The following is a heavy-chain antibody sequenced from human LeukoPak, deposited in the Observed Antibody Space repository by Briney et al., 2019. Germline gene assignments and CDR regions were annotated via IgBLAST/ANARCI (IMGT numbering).Heavy chain of an antibody. CDR2: INHSGST. J-gene: IGHJ4*02. V-gene: IGHV4-34*01. CDR3: ARGLRYSSSSGDY. Sequence: SETLSLTCAVYGGSFSGYYWSWIRQPPGKGLEWIGEINHSGSTNYNPSLKSRVTISVDTSKNQFSLKLSSVIAADTAVYYCARGLRYSSSSGDYWGQGTLVTVSS. CDR1: GGSFSGYY. D-gene: IGHD6-6*01.